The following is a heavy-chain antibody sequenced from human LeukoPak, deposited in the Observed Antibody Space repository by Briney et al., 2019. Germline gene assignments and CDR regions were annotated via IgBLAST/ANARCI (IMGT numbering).Heavy chain of an antibody. CDR3: ASSYYDSSGFFDY. J-gene: IGHJ4*02. CDR2: IYSGGST. CDR1: GFTVSSNY. D-gene: IGHD3-22*01. Sequence: GGSLRLSCAASGFTVSSNYMSWVRQAPGKGLEWVSVIYSGGSTYYADSVKGRFTISRDNSKNTLYLQMNSPRAEDTAVYYCASSYYDSSGFFDYWGQGTLVTVSS. V-gene: IGHV3-66*01.